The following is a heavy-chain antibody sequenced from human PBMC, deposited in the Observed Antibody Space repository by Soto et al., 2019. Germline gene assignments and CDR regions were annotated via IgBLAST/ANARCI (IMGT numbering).Heavy chain of an antibody. CDR1: GFSLSTRGVG. CDR3: AHKGGGDRILDY. CDR2: IYWDGFK. J-gene: IGHJ4*02. V-gene: IGHV2-5*02. D-gene: IGHD3-16*01. Sequence: QITLKESGPTLVKPTQTLTLTCTFSGFSLSTRGVGVGWIRQPPGKALEWLALIYWDGFKHYSPSLESRLTNREDPAKHQVVLTMTNVDPVDTATFSCAHKGGGDRILDYWGQGTLVTVSS.